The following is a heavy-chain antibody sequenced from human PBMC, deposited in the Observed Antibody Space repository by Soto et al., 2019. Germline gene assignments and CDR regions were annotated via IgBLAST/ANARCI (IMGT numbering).Heavy chain of an antibody. V-gene: IGHV3-30-3*01. CDR1: GFPFSVYA. J-gene: IGHJ4*02. CDR2: TSYDGSDE. CDR3: ARDRLGTVVKYILWGYFDD. D-gene: IGHD3-16*01. Sequence: QVQLVESGGGVVQPGRSLRLSCAASGFPFSVYAMHWVRQAPGKGLEWVAATSYDGSDEYYADSVKGRFTISRDNSKNTLYLQMNSLRAEDTAVYYCARDRLGTVVKYILWGYFDDWGQGTLVTVSS.